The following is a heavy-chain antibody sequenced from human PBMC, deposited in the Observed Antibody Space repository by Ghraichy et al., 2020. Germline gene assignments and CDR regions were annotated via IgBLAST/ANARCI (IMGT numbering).Heavy chain of an antibody. CDR3: SRVRQPRYYAMDV. Sequence: GGSLRLSCAASGFTFSTYWMHWVRQAPGKGLLWVSHINSDGSTTNYADSVKGRFTVSRDNAKNTLYLQMNSLRAEDTAVYYCSRVRQPRYYAMDVWGQGTTVTVSS. V-gene: IGHV3-74*01. CDR1: GFTFSTYW. CDR2: INSDGSTT. D-gene: IGHD6-13*01. J-gene: IGHJ6*02.